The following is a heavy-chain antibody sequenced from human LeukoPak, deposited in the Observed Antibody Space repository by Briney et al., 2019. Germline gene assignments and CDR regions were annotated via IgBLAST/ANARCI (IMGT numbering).Heavy chain of an antibody. CDR3: ARDRGTWHAFDI. Sequence: AETLSLTCAVSGGSISSSNWWSWVRQPPGKGLEWIGEIYHSGSTNYNPSLKSRVTISLDTSKNQFSLKLSSVTAADTAVYDCARDRGTWHAFDIWGQGTMVTVSS. J-gene: IGHJ3*02. CDR1: GGSISSSNW. D-gene: IGHD3-16*01. V-gene: IGHV4-4*02. CDR2: IYHSGST.